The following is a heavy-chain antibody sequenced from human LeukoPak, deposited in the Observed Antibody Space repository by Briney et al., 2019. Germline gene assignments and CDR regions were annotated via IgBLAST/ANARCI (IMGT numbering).Heavy chain of an antibody. CDR3: ARAGSGWSFDY. J-gene: IGHJ4*02. CDR1: GGSVSTYY. D-gene: IGHD6-19*01. CDR2: VSHSGNT. V-gene: IGHV4-59*02. Sequence: SETLSLTCTVSGGSVSTYYWSWIRQPPGKELEWIGYVSHSGNTNCNPSLKSRLTMSLDTSKNHFSLRPSSVNAADTAVYYCARAGSGWSFDYWGQGSLVTVSS.